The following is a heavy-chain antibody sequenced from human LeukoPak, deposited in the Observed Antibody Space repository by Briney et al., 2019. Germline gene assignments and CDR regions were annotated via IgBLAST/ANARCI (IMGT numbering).Heavy chain of an antibody. CDR2: MNPNSGST. CDR3: ARLVAARLSWFDP. V-gene: IGHV1-8*01. D-gene: IGHD6-6*01. Sequence: ASVKVSCKASGYTFTSYGINWVRQATGQGLEWMGWMNPNSGSTGYAQKFQGRVTMTRNTSISTAYMGLSSLRSEDTAVYYCARLVAARLSWFDPWGQGTLVTVSS. J-gene: IGHJ5*02. CDR1: GYTFTSYG.